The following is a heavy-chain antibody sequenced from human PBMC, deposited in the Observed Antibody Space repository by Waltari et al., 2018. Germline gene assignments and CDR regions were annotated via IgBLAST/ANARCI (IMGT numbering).Heavy chain of an antibody. Sequence: QVQLQQWGAGLLKPSETLSLTCAVYGVSFSGYYWSWIRQSPGKGLEWIGEINHSGSTKYNPSLKSRVTISVDTSKNQFSLKVSSVTAADTAVYYCARQFSSGWYSEYWGQGTLVTVSS. CDR3: ARQFSSGWYSEY. D-gene: IGHD6-19*01. J-gene: IGHJ4*02. CDR2: INHSGST. CDR1: GVSFSGYY. V-gene: IGHV4-34*01.